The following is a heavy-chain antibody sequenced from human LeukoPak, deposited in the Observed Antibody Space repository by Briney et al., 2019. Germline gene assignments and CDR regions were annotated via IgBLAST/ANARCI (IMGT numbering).Heavy chain of an antibody. Sequence: KPSETLSLTCTVSGGSISSSSYYWGWIRQPPGKGLEWIGSICEAGSTYYSPSLKSRVTMSVDTSKNQFSLKLSSVTAADTAVYYCARAHRLVVVAATTNWFDPWGQGTLVTVSS. V-gene: IGHV4-39*07. CDR3: ARAHRLVVVAATTNWFDP. J-gene: IGHJ5*02. CDR2: ICEAGST. D-gene: IGHD2-15*01. CDR1: GGSISSSSYY.